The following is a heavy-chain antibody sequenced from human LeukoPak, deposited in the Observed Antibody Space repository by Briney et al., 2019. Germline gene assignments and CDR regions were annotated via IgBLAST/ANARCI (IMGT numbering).Heavy chain of an antibody. CDR2: ISGSGDNT. CDR1: GFTFSSYA. V-gene: IGHV3-23*01. CDR3: ARRAGIYSHPYDY. D-gene: IGHD1-14*01. J-gene: IGHJ4*02. Sequence: GGSLRLSCAASGFTFSSYAMNWVRQAPGKGLEWVSIISGSGDNTYYTDSVKGRFTISRDNSKNTLFLQMNSLRAEDTAVYYCARRAGIYSHPYDYWGQGTLVTVSS.